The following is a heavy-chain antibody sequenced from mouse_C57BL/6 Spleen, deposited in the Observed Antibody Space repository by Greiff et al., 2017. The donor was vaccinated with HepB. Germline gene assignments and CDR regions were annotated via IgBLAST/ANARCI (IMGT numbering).Heavy chain of an antibody. Sequence: VQLQQSGPELVKPGASVKISCKASGYTLTDYYMNWVKQSHGKSLEWIGDINPNNGGTSYNQKFKGKATLTVDKSSSTAYMELRSLTSEDSAVYYCARPHYYGSSYGYFDVWGTGTTVTVSS. V-gene: IGHV1-26*01. D-gene: IGHD1-1*01. J-gene: IGHJ1*03. CDR3: ARPHYYGSSYGYFDV. CDR1: GYTLTDYY. CDR2: INPNNGGT.